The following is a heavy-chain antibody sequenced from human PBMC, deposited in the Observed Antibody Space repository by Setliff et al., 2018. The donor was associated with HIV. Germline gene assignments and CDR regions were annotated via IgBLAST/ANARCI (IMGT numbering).Heavy chain of an antibody. V-gene: IGHV4-39*01. CDR2: TYYSGNT. CDR3: ARRGIIAGTTDF. J-gene: IGHJ4*02. CDR1: DGSISSSSYY. D-gene: IGHD1-7*01. Sequence: PSETLSLTCNVSDGSISSSSYYWAWIRQPPGKGLEWIGTTYYSGNTYYRPSLKSRVTVSIDTSKNQFSLRLNSVTAADTAVYYCARRGIIAGTTDFWGQGTPVTVSS.